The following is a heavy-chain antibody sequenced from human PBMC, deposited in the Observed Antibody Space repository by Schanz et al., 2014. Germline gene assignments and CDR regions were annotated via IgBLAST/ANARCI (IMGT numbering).Heavy chain of an antibody. CDR2: ISAYNGHT. J-gene: IGHJ3*02. D-gene: IGHD5-12*01. V-gene: IGHV1-18*01. Sequence: QVQLVQSGAEVKKPGASVKVSCKASGYTFISYGIKWVRQAPGQGLEWMGWISAYNGHTDYAQKLQGRVTLTTDTPTSTAYMELRNLRSDDTAVYYCARGGGPEDVFDIWGQGTTVTVSS. CDR1: GYTFISYG. CDR3: ARGGGPEDVFDI.